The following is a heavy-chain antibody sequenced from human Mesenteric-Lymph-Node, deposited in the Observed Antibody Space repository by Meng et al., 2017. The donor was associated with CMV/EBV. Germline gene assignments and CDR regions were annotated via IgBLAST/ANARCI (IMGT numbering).Heavy chain of an antibody. V-gene: IGHV3-11*04. J-gene: IGHJ3*02. D-gene: IGHD6-13*01. CDR2: ISSSGYSK. CDR1: GFTFNDYS. CDR3: ARVRIAAAVNDAFDI. Sequence: GESLKISCAASGFTFNDYSMTWIRQAPGKGLEWVSQISSSGYSKVYADSVRGRFTISRDNSKNSLYLQMNSLRAEDTAVYYCARVRIAAAVNDAFDIWGQGTMVTVSS.